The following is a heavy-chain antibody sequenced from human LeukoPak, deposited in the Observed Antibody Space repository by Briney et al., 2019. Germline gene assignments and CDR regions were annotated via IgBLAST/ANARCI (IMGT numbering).Heavy chain of an antibody. Sequence: GGSLRLSCAASGFTFSSYAMSWVRQAPGKGLEWVSAISGSGGSTYYADSVKGRFTISRDNSKNTLYLQMNSLRAEDTAVYYCAKDRDTAMVILLHAPDYWGQGTLVTVSS. V-gene: IGHV3-23*01. D-gene: IGHD5-18*01. CDR2: ISGSGGST. CDR1: GFTFSSYA. CDR3: AKDRDTAMVILLHAPDY. J-gene: IGHJ4*02.